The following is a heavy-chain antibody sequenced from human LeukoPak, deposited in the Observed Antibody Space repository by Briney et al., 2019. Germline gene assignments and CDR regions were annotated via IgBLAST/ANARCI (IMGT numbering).Heavy chain of an antibody. V-gene: IGHV4-31*03. Sequence: SSETLSLTCTVSGGSISSGGYYWSWIRQHPGKGLEWIGYIYYSGSTYYNPSLKSRVTISVDTSKNQFSLKLSSVTAADTAVYYCARDMDSGVDYWGQGTLVTVSS. D-gene: IGHD4-17*01. CDR2: IYYSGST. CDR1: GGSISSGGYY. CDR3: ARDMDSGVDY. J-gene: IGHJ4*02.